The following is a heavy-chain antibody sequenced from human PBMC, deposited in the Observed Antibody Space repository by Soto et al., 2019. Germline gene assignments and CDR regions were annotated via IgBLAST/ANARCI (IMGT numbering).Heavy chain of an antibody. CDR2: TYYRSKWYN. Sequence: PSPTLSLTCAISGDSVSSNSDAWNWIRESTTRGLEWLGRTYYRSKWYNDYAVSVKSRITINPDTSKNQFSLQLNSVTPEDTAVYYCARVKRPGYCSGGSCYWPDNAFDIWGQGTMVTVSS. J-gene: IGHJ3*02. CDR1: GDSVSSNSDA. D-gene: IGHD2-15*01. V-gene: IGHV6-1*01. CDR3: ARVKRPGYCSGGSCYWPDNAFDI.